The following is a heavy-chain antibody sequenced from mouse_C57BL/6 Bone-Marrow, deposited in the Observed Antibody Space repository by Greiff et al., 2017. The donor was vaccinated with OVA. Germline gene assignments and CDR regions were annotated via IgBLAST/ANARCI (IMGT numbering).Heavy chain of an antibody. CDR2: ISSGGYYI. Sequence: EVHLVESGEGLVKPGGSLKLSCAASGFTFSSYAMSWVRQTPEKRLEWVAYISSGGYYIYYADTVKGRFTISRDNARNTLYLQMSSLKFEDTAMYYCTRLLDAMDYWGQGTSVTVSS. J-gene: IGHJ4*01. CDR1: GFTFSSYA. V-gene: IGHV5-9-1*02. D-gene: IGHD2-1*01. CDR3: TRLLDAMDY.